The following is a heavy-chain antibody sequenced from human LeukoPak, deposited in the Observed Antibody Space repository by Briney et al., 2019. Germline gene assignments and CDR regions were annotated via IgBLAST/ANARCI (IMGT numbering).Heavy chain of an antibody. V-gene: IGHV5-51*01. CDR3: ARLISSSWDEDAFDI. J-gene: IGHJ3*02. CDR2: IYPGDSDT. Sequence: GESLKISCKGSGYSFTSYWIGWVRQMPGKGLEWMGIIYPGDSDTRYSPSFQGQVTISADKSISTAYLQWSSLKASDTAMYYCARLISSSWDEDAFDIWGQGTMVTVSS. D-gene: IGHD6-13*01. CDR1: GYSFTSYW.